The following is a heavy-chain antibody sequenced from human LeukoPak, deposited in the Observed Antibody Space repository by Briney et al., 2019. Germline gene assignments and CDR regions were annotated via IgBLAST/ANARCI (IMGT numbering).Heavy chain of an antibody. Sequence: SETLSLTCTVSGGSISSYYWSWIRQPPGKGLEWIGYIYHSGSTYYNPSLKSRVTISVDRSKNQFSLKLSSVTAADTAVYYCARGFSSTTTQAAFDIWGQGTMVTVSS. CDR2: IYHSGST. J-gene: IGHJ3*02. CDR3: ARGFSSTTTQAAFDI. CDR1: GGSISSYY. V-gene: IGHV4-59*12. D-gene: IGHD2-2*01.